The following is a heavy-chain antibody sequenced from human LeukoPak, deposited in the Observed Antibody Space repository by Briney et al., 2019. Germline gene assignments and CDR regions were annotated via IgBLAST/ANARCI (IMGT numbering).Heavy chain of an antibody. V-gene: IGHV3-21*01. Sequence: GGSLRLSCAASGFTFSNYSINWVRQAPGKGLEWVSSITSSSYIYYADSVKGRFTISRDNAKNSLYLQMNSLRAEDTAVYYCARDPNCGGDCYPPYYFDYWGQGTLVTVSS. CDR2: ITSSSYI. CDR1: GFTFSNYS. J-gene: IGHJ4*02. D-gene: IGHD2-21*02. CDR3: ARDPNCGGDCYPPYYFDY.